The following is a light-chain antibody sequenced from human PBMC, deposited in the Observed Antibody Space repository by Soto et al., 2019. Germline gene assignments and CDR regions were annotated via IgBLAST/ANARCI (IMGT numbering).Light chain of an antibody. Sequence: EIALTQSPVTLSLSPGDRATLSGRASQIVSSHFAWYQQKPGQAPRLLIYDASNRATGIPSRFAGSGSGTEFTLTISSLEPEDFAVYYCQQRSSWPLTFGGGTKVEIK. CDR2: DAS. V-gene: IGKV3-11*01. CDR3: QQRSSWPLT. J-gene: IGKJ4*01. CDR1: QIVSSH.